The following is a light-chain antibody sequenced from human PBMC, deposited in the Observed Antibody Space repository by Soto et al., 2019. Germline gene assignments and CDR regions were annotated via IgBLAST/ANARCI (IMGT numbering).Light chain of an antibody. V-gene: IGKV3-15*01. CDR2: GAS. J-gene: IGKJ1*01. CDR1: QSVSSN. CDR3: QQYNNWPRT. Sequence: IMMTQSLVTLSVSKGERATPSCRASQSVSSNLAWYQQKPGQAPRLLIYGASTRATGIPARFSGSGSGTEFTLTISSLQSEDFAVYYCQQYNNWPRTFGQGSMVDI.